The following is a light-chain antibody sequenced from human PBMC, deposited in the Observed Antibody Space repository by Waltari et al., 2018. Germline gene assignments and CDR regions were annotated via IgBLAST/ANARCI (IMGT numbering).Light chain of an antibody. Sequence: ALQPQEPSLTVSPGGPVTLTCSPSPGAVTTGIFPYWLQQKPGYAPRTLIYDTSYKHSWWPARFSGALLGGKAALTRSGAQPEDEAEYYCLISCSGVGVFGGGTKRTVL. CDR2: DTS. J-gene: IGLJ3*02. CDR3: LISCSGVGV. CDR1: PGAVTTGIF. V-gene: IGLV7-46*01.